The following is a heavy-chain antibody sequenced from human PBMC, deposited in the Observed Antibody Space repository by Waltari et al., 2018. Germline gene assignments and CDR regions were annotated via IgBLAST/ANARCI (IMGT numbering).Heavy chain of an antibody. CDR1: GGSISSGGYY. J-gene: IGHJ6*03. V-gene: IGHV4-31*03. CDR2: LYYSGST. Sequence: QVQLQESGPGLVKPSQTLSLTCTVSGGSISSGGYYWSWIRQHPGKGLEWIGYLYYSGSTYYNPSLKSRVTISVDTSKNQFSLKLSSVTAADTAVYYCARAGTTVTTQGYYYYYYYMDVWGKGTTVTVSS. CDR3: ARAGTTVTTQGYYYYYYYMDV. D-gene: IGHD4-4*01.